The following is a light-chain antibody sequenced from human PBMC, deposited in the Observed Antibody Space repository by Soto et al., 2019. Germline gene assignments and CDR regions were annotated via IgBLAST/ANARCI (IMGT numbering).Light chain of an antibody. CDR1: SSDVGGYNY. Sequence: QSALTQPASVSGSPGQSITISCTGTSSDVGGYNYVSWYQQNPDKAPKLLIYDVSNRPSGVYNRFSGSKSGNTASLTISGRQAEDEADYYCSSYTSSNTVVFGGGTKLTVL. V-gene: IGLV2-14*01. J-gene: IGLJ2*01. CDR2: DVS. CDR3: SSYTSSNTVV.